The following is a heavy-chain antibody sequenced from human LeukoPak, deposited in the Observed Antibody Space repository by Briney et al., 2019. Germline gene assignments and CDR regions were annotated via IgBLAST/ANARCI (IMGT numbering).Heavy chain of an antibody. V-gene: IGHV3-53*01. Sequence: PGGSLRLSRAASGFTVSSNYMSWVRQAPGKGLEWVSVIYSGGSTYYADSVKGRFTISRDNSKNTLYLQMNSLRAEDTAVYYCARAPSLRGYDLGAFDIWGQGTMVTVSS. CDR3: ARAPSLRGYDLGAFDI. CDR1: GFTVSSNY. D-gene: IGHD3/OR15-3a*01. CDR2: IYSGGST. J-gene: IGHJ3*02.